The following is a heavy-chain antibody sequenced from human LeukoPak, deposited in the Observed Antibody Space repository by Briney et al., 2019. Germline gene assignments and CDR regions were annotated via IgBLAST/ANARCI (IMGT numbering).Heavy chain of an antibody. CDR1: GGSFSGYY. CDR2: INHSGST. D-gene: IGHD4-17*01. J-gene: IGHJ2*01. V-gene: IGHV4-34*01. CDR3: ARAVPGAHDYGDPRGWYFDL. Sequence: PSETLSLTCAVYGGSFSGYYWSWIRQPPGKGLEWIGEINHSGSTNYNPSLKSRVTISVDTSKNQFSLKLSSVTAADTAVYYCARAVPGAHDYGDPRGWYFDLWGRGTLVTVSS.